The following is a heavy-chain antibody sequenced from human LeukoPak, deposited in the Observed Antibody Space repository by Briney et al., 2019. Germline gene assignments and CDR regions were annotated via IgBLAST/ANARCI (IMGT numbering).Heavy chain of an antibody. V-gene: IGHV1-2*02. CDR2: INPNSGDT. CDR1: GYTFSGGY. J-gene: IGHJ4*02. CDR3: ARDGIAARPLGY. D-gene: IGHD6-6*01. Sequence: ASVKVSCKASGYTFSGGYMHWVRQAPGQGLEWMGWINPNSGDTNYAQKFQGRVTMTRGTSISTAYMELNRLRSDDTAVYYCARDGIAARPLGYWGQGTLVTVSS.